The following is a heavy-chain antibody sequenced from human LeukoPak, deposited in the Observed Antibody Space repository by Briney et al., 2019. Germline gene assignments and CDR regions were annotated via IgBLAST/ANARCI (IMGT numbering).Heavy chain of an antibody. CDR2: ISAYNGNT. V-gene: IGHV1-18*01. J-gene: IGHJ4*02. Sequence: VASVKVSCKASGYTFTSYGISWVRQAPGQGLEWMGWISAYNGNTNYAQKLQGRVTMTTDTSTSTAYMELRSLRSDDTAVYYCAGPGDYGDWLPGVYWGQGTLVTVSS. D-gene: IGHD4-17*01. CDR1: GYTFTSYG. CDR3: AGPGDYGDWLPGVY.